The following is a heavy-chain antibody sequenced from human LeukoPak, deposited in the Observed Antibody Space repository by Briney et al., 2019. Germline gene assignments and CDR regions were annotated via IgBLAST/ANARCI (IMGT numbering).Heavy chain of an antibody. V-gene: IGHV4-39*01. CDR2: VYYSGIT. J-gene: IGHJ4*02. CDR1: GGSVNNNAYY. CDR3: ARSDYSGYFDY. D-gene: IGHD4-11*01. Sequence: SETLSLXCTVSGGSVNNNAYYWGWVRQPPGKGLEYIGNVYYSGITYYNPSLQSRVTISVDTSNNQFSLKLSSVTAADTAVYYCARSDYSGYFDYWGQGTLVSVPS.